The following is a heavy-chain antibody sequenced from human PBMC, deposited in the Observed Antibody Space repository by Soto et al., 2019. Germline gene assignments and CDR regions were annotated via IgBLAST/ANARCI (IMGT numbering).Heavy chain of an antibody. D-gene: IGHD3-22*01. Sequence: GGSLRLSCAASGFTFSSYGVHWVRQAPGKGLEWVASVSYDGSNKHYADSVKGRFTISRDNAKNTVYLQMDSLRAEDTAVYYCAKARYYDTRGYYEYYFDYWGQGTLVTVSS. CDR1: GFTFSSYG. V-gene: IGHV3-30*18. CDR3: AKARYYDTRGYYEYYFDY. J-gene: IGHJ4*02. CDR2: VSYDGSNK.